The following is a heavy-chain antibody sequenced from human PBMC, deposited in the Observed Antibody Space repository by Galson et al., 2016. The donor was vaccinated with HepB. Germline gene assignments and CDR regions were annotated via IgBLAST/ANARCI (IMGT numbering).Heavy chain of an antibody. V-gene: IGHV3-21*01. D-gene: IGHD2-21*02. CDR2: ISSTSTYI. J-gene: IGHJ4*02. CDR1: GFSFSSLW. CDR3: AREGPYCGGDCYSGTVDY. Sequence: SLRLSCAASGFSFSSLWMTWVRQAPGKGLAWVSSISSTSTYIFYEDSVKGRFTISRDNAKNSLYLQMNSLRAEDTAVYYCAREGPYCGGDCYSGTVDYWGQGTLVTVSS.